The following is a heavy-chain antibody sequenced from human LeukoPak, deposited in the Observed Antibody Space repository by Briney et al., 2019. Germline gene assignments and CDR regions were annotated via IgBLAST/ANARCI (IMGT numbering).Heavy chain of an antibody. CDR2: IVVGSGNT. J-gene: IGHJ4*02. Sequence: SVKVSCRASGFTFTSSAMQWVRQARGQRLEWIGWIVVGSGNTNYAQKFQERVTITRDMSTSTAYMELSSLRSEDTAVYYCAHVYYDSSGYGDYWVQGTLVAVSS. V-gene: IGHV1-58*02. CDR1: GFTFTSSA. CDR3: AHVYYDSSGYGDY. D-gene: IGHD3-22*01.